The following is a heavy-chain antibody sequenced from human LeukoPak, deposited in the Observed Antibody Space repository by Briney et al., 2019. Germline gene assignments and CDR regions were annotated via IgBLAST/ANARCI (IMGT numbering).Heavy chain of an antibody. J-gene: IGHJ6*02. CDR3: ARSDCGSTSCPTGYYGMDV. CDR2: IYSGGST. Sequence: GGSLRLSCAASGFTFSSYWMSWVRQAPGKGLEWVSVIYSGGSTYYADSVKGRFTISRDNSKNTLYLQMNSLRAEDTAVYYCARSDCGSTSCPTGYYGMDVWGQGTTVTVSS. V-gene: IGHV3-53*05. D-gene: IGHD2-2*01. CDR1: GFTFSSYW.